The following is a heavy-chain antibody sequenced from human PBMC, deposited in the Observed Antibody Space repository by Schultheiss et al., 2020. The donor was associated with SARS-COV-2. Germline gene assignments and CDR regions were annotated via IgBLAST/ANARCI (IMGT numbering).Heavy chain of an antibody. CDR2: INHSGST. CDR1: GGSFSGYY. V-gene: IGHV4-34*01. J-gene: IGHJ3*02. D-gene: IGHD5-18*01. CDR3: ARVQLWLRGAFDI. Sequence: SETLSLTCAVYGGSFSGYYWSWIRQPPGKGLEWIGEINHSGSTNYNPSLKSRVTISVDRSKNQFSLKLSSVTAADTAVYYCARVQLWLRGAFDIWGQGTMVTVSS.